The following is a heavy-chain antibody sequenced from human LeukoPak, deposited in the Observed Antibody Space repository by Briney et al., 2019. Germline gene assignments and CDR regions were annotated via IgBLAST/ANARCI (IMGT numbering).Heavy chain of an antibody. Sequence: GGSLRLSCAVSGFTVSDNYMTWVRQAPGKGLEWVSVIYSGGSTYYTDSVKGRFTISRDNSENTLYLQMNSLRAEDTAVYYCAKELLHSFDYWGQGTLVTVSS. J-gene: IGHJ4*02. CDR1: GFTVSDNY. CDR3: AKELLHSFDY. D-gene: IGHD1-26*01. V-gene: IGHV3-66*01. CDR2: IYSGGST.